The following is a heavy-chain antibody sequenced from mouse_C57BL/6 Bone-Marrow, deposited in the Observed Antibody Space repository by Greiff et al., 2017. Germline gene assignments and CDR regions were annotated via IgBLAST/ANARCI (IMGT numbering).Heavy chain of an antibody. V-gene: IGHV5-12*01. CDR2: ISNGGGST. J-gene: IGHJ3*01. CDR1: GFTFSDYY. CDR3: ASPYGYAWFAY. D-gene: IGHD2-2*01. Sequence: EVMLVESGGGLVQPGGSLKLSCAASGFTFSDYYMYWVRQTPEKRLEWVAYISNGGGSTYYPDTVQGRFTISRDNAKNTLYLQMSRLQSEDTAMYYCASPYGYAWFAYWGQGTLVTVSA.